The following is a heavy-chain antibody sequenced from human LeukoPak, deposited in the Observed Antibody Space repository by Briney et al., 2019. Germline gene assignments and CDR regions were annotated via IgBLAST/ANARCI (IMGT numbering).Heavy chain of an antibody. J-gene: IGHJ6*03. CDR1: GGSFSGYY. V-gene: IGHV4-34*01. CDR2: INHSGST. Sequence: SETLSLTCAVYGGSFSGYYRGWIRQPPGKGLEWIGEINHSGSTNYNPSLKSRVTISVDTSKNQFSLKLSSVTAADTAVYYCARGVYSYGYYYYYMDVWGKGTTVTVSS. CDR3: ARGVYSYGYYYYYMDV. D-gene: IGHD5-18*01.